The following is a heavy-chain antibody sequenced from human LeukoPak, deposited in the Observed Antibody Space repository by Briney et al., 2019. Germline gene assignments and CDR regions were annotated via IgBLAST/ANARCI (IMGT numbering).Heavy chain of an antibody. CDR2: ISSSSSTI. D-gene: IGHD4-23*01. CDR1: GFTFSSYS. V-gene: IGHV3-48*01. J-gene: IGHJ5*02. CDR3: AKFPTVAANTLIWFDP. Sequence: PGGSLRLSCAASGFTFSSYSMNWVRQAPGRGLEWVSYISSSSSTIYYADSVKGRFTISRDNSKNTLYLQMNSLRAEDTAVYYCAKFPTVAANTLIWFDPWGQGTLVTVSS.